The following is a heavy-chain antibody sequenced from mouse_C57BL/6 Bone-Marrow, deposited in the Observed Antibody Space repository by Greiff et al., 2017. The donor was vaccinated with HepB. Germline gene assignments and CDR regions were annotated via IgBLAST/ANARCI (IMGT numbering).Heavy chain of an antibody. Sequence: EVQLQQSGPVLVKPGASVKMSCKASGYTFTDYYMNWVKQSHGKSLEWIGVINPYNGGTSYNQKFKGKATLTVDKSSSTAYMELNSLTSEDSAVYYCARGGLREGDYWGQGTSVTVSS. D-gene: IGHD2-2*01. V-gene: IGHV1-19*01. CDR3: ARGGLREGDY. CDR1: GYTFTDYY. J-gene: IGHJ4*01. CDR2: INPYNGGT.